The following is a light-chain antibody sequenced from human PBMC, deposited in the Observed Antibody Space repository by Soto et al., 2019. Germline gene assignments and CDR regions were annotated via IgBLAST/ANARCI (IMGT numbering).Light chain of an antibody. J-gene: IGKJ1*01. CDR3: QKYNSAPKT. CDR2: AAS. V-gene: IGKV1-27*01. Sequence: DIQMTQSPSSLSASVGDRVTITCRASQDISNYIAWYQQRPGKVPKLLIYAASTLQSGVPSRFSASGSGTDFTLTISSPQPEDVASYYWQKYNSAPKTFGQGTKVEIK. CDR1: QDISNY.